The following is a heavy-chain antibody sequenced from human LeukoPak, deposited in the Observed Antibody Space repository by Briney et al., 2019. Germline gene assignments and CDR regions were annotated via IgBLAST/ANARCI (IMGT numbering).Heavy chain of an antibody. Sequence: GGSLRLSCAASGFTFSSYWMNWARQAPGKGLEWVASINHNGNVNYYVDSVKGRFTISRDSAKNSLYLQMSNLRAEDTAVYYRARSRGRLTSYYDNTGFSPLSLWGQGTLVTVSS. CDR3: ARSRGRLTSYYDNTGFSPLSL. V-gene: IGHV3-7*03. CDR2: INHNGNVN. CDR1: GFTFSSYW. D-gene: IGHD3-22*01. J-gene: IGHJ4*02.